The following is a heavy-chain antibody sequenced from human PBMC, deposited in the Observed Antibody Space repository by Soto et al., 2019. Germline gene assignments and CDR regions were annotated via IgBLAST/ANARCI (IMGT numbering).Heavy chain of an antibody. CDR3: VRDGGRDCTNTF. CDR2: IKEDGSES. Sequence: EVQLVESGGGLVQPGGSLRLSCAASGFTLITYWMSWARQAPGKGLEWVGNIKEDGSESYFVDSVKGRFTISRDNARNLLHLQMNRLRDEDTAMYYCVRDGGRDCTNTFWGRGTMVTVSS. CDR1: GFTLITYW. J-gene: IGHJ3*01. D-gene: IGHD2-15*01. V-gene: IGHV3-7*04.